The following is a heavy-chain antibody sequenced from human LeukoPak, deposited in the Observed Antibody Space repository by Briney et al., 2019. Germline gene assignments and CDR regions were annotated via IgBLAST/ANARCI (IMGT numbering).Heavy chain of an antibody. Sequence: GGSLRLSCAPSGLSFSSYTIHWVRQAPGKGLEWVSSISSTSGYIHYADSVKGRFSISRDNAKNLVHLEMDILKADDTAVYYCTTHQRPNYEILFVFPHFDSGRGETLVTASS. D-gene: IGHD3-9*01. CDR3: TTHQRPNYEILFVFPHFDS. CDR2: ISSTSGYI. CDR1: GLSFSSYT. J-gene: IGHJ4*02. V-gene: IGHV3-21*01.